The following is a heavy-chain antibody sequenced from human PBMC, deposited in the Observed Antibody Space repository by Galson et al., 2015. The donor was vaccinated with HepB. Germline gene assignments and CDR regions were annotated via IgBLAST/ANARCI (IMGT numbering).Heavy chain of an antibody. CDR2: ISAYNGNT. V-gene: IGHV1-18*01. J-gene: IGHJ4*02. CDR1: GYTFTSYG. CDR3: ARDHQGVGYCSGGSCYSGY. D-gene: IGHD2-15*01. Sequence: SVKVSCKASGYTFTSYGISWVRQAPGQGLEWMGWISAYNGNTNYAQKLQGRVTMTTDTSTSTAYMELRSLRSDDTAVYYCARDHQGVGYCSGGSCYSGYWGQGTLVTVSS.